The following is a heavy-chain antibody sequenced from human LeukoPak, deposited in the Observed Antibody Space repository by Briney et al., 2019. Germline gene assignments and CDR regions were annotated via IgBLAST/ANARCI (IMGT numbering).Heavy chain of an antibody. Sequence: PGGSLRLSCAASGFTFSSYGMHWVRQAPGRGLEWVGIIAKDGNSKYYGDSVKGRFIMSRDNSMDTLYLQMNRLRPEDTAVYYCASTEFWSGFYAGDYWGQGTLVTVSS. CDR1: GFTFSSYG. CDR3: ASTEFWSGFYAGDY. CDR2: IAKDGNSK. J-gene: IGHJ4*02. D-gene: IGHD3-3*01. V-gene: IGHV3-30*19.